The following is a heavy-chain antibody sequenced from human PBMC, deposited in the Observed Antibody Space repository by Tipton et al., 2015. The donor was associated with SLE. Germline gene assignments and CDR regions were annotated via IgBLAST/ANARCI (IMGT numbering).Heavy chain of an antibody. CDR1: GFTFSSYG. V-gene: IGHV3-33*01. Sequence: SGFTFSSYGFHWVRQAPGKGLEWVNFIWYDGSKKYYADSVSGRFAISRDNANNSVYLQMNSLRAEDTAVYYCARDYDFWSGHYGMDVWGQGTTVTVSS. J-gene: IGHJ6*02. CDR3: ARDYDFWSGHYGMDV. CDR2: IWYDGSKK. D-gene: IGHD3-3*01.